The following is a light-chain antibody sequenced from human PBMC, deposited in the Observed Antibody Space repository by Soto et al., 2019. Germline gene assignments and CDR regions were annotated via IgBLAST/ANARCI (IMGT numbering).Light chain of an antibody. CDR2: WAS. Sequence: DIVMTQSPDSLAVSLGERATINCKSSQSVLYRSNNKNYLAWYQQKPGQPPKLLIYWASTRESGVPDRFSGSGSGTDFTLTTSSLQAEDVPVYYCQQYNNPPLTFGGGTKVRSN. V-gene: IGKV4-1*01. J-gene: IGKJ4*01. CDR1: QSVLYRSNNKNY. CDR3: QQYNNPPLT.